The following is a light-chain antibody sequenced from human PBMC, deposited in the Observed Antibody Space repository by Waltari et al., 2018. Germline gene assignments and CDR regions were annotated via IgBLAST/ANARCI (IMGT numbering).Light chain of an antibody. CDR1: SSDVGGYNY. Sequence: QSALTQPPSASGSPGQSVTVSCTGTSSDVGGYNYVSWYQQHPGKAPKLMLYEVSTRPSGVPDRFSGSKSGNTASLTVSGLQAEDEADYYCSSYAGSEVVIFGGGTKLTVL. CDR2: EVS. CDR3: SSYAGSEVVI. V-gene: IGLV2-8*01. J-gene: IGLJ2*01.